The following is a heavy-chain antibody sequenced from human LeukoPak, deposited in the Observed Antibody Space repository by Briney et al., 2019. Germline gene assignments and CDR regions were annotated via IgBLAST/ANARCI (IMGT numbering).Heavy chain of an antibody. D-gene: IGHD2-15*01. CDR2: INPNSGGT. CDR3: ALNFTGGYCSGAGCYSGLGY. J-gene: IGHJ4*02. CDR1: GYTFTGYY. V-gene: IGHV1-2*06. Sequence: ASVKVSCKASGYTFTGYYMHWMRQAPGQGLEWMGRINPNSGGTNYAQNLQGRVTVTTDTSTNTAYMELRSLRSDDTAMYYCALNFTGGYCSGAGCYSGLGYWGQGTLVTVSS.